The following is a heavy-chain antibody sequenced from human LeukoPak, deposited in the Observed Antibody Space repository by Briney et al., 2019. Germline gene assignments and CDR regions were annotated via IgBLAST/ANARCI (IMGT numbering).Heavy chain of an antibody. J-gene: IGHJ6*03. V-gene: IGHV4-34*01. Sequence: SETLSLTCAVYGGSFSGYYWSWIRQPPGKGLEWIGEINHSGSTNYNPSLKSRVTISVDTSKNQFSLKLSSVTAADTAVYYCRGWTRRRDYYYYYMDVWGEGTTVTVSS. CDR2: INHSGST. D-gene: IGHD2-15*01. CDR1: GGSFSGYY. CDR3: RGWTRRRDYYYYYMDV.